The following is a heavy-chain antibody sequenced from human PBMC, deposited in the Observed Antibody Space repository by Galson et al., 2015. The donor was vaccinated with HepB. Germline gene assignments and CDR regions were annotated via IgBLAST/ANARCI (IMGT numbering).Heavy chain of an antibody. Sequence: SLRLSCEASGVTFSSYAMSWARQAPGKGLEWVSTISGSGGSTYYADSVKGRFTISRDNSKNTMYLQMNSLRAEDTAVYYCAGHYVWGTYRSADLRYWGQGTLVTVSS. CDR1: GVTFSSYA. CDR2: ISGSGGST. V-gene: IGHV3-23*01. CDR3: AGHYVWGTYRSADLRY. D-gene: IGHD3-16*02. J-gene: IGHJ4*02.